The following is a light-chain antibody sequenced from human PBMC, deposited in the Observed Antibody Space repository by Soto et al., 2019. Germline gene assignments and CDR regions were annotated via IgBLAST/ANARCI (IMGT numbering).Light chain of an antibody. CDR3: QNDNSAPQLT. J-gene: IGKJ4*01. Sequence: DIQMTQSPSSLSASVGDRVTITCRASQGISNYFAWYQQKPGKVPKLLIYTASTLQSGVPSRFSASRSGTDVTLTISSLQPEDVATYSCQNDNSAPQLTFGGGTKVEIK. V-gene: IGKV1-27*01. CDR1: QGISNY. CDR2: TAS.